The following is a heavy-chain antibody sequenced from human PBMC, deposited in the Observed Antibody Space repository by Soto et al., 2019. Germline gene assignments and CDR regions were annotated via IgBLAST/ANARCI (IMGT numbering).Heavy chain of an antibody. J-gene: IGHJ6*02. CDR1: GFISSNNG. V-gene: IGHV3-30*12. CDR3: ARVMCGDCSSYYYYSMDV. CDR2: MSYDGSDT. Sequence: PGGSLRLSCVGSGFISSNNGMHWVRQTPGKGLEWVAFMSYDGSDTFYADSVRGRFTISRDNAGGSVYLQMSSLRAEDTAVYYCARVMCGDCSSYYYYSMDVWGQGTTVTVSS. D-gene: IGHD2-21*02.